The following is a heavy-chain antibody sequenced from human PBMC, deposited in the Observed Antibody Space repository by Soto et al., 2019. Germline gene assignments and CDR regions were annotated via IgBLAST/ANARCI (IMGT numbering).Heavy chain of an antibody. Sequence: TWGSLRVSCATSVFTFSTSEMNWVRQAPGKGLDWVSSISSSSSYIYYADSVKGRFTISRDNAKNSLYLQMNSLRAEDTAVYYCAREGYSSSGGVYYYYGMDVWGQGTTVTVSS. J-gene: IGHJ6*01. D-gene: IGHD6-13*01. CDR1: VFTFSTSE. CDR3: AREGYSSSGGVYYYYGMDV. CDR2: ISSSSSYI. V-gene: IGHV3-21*01.